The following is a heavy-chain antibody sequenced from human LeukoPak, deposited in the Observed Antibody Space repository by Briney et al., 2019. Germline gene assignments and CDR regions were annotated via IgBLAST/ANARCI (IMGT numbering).Heavy chain of an antibody. D-gene: IGHD4-17*01. CDR3: ATNYGDNGPNWFDP. CDR1: GGSTSSSSYY. J-gene: IGHJ5*02. V-gene: IGHV4-39*01. CDR2: ICYSGST. Sequence: PSETLSLICTVSGGSTSSSSYYWGWSRQPRGRGVEWIGSICYSGSTYYNPSLKSRVTISVDTSKNQFSLKLSSVTAADTAVYYCATNYGDNGPNWFDPWGQGTLVTVSS.